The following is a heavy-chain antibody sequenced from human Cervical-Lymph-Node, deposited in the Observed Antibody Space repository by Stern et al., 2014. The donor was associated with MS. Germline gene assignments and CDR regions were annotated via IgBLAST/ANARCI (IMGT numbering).Heavy chain of an antibody. CDR3: ARGSDP. CDR2: INEDGSAT. J-gene: IGHJ5*02. V-gene: IGHV3-7*01. CDR1: GFTFSSYW. Sequence: EVQLVQSGGGLVPPGGSLRLSCAASGFTFSSYWMNWVRQAPGQGLELVANINEDGSATYYVDSVKGRFTISRDNAKNSLYLQMNSLRAEDTAVYYCARGSDPWGQGTLVTVSS.